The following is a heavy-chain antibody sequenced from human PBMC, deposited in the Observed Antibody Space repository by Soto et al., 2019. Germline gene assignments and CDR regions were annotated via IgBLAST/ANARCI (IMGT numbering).Heavy chain of an antibody. Sequence: PGGSLRLSCAASGFTFSSYAKSWVRQAPGKGLEWVSAISGSGGSTYYADSVKGRFTFSRDNSKNTLYLQMNSLRAEDTAVYYCAKDQYYDSSGYYSKSFFDYWGQGTLVTVSS. J-gene: IGHJ4*02. CDR2: ISGSGGST. D-gene: IGHD3-22*01. V-gene: IGHV3-23*01. CDR3: AKDQYYDSSGYYSKSFFDY. CDR1: GFTFSSYA.